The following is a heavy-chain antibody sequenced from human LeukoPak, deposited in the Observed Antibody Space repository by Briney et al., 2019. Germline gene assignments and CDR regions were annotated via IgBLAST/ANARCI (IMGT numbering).Heavy chain of an antibody. CDR1: GFTFSSYA. J-gene: IGHJ6*02. CDR2: ISGSGGST. CDR3: AKARGSQKGYYYYGMDV. V-gene: IGHV3-23*01. D-gene: IGHD5-12*01. Sequence: GGSLRLSCAASGFTFSSYAMSWVRQAPGKGLEWVSAISGSGGSTYYADSVKGRFTISRDNSKNTLYLQMNSLRAEDTAVYYCAKARGSQKGYYYYGMDVWGQGTTATVSS.